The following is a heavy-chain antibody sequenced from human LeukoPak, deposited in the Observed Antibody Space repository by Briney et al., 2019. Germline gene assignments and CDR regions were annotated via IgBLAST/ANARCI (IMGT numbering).Heavy chain of an antibody. CDR3: ASREAEYCSSTSCPTYYYYGMDV. J-gene: IGHJ6*02. CDR1: GGSFSGYY. V-gene: IGHV4-34*01. CDR2: INHSGST. Sequence: SETLSLTCAVYGGSFSGYYWSWIRQPPGKGLEWIGEINHSGSTNYNPSLKSRVTISVDTSKNQFSLKLSSVTAAGTAVYYCASREAEYCSSTSCPTYYYYGMDVWGQGTTVTVSS. D-gene: IGHD2-2*01.